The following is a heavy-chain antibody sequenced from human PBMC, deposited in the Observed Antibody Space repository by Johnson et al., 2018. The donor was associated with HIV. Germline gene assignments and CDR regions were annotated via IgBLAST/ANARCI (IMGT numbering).Heavy chain of an antibody. J-gene: IGHJ3*02. CDR1: GFTFSSYA. Sequence: QVQLVESGGGVVQPGRSLRLSCAASGFTFSSYAMHWVRQAPGKELEWVAVISYDGSNKYYADSVKGRFTISRDNSKNTLYLQMNSLRAEDTAGYYCARRKIASAGRGAFEIWGQGTMVTVSS. CDR3: ARRKIASAGRGAFEI. CDR2: ISYDGSNK. D-gene: IGHD6-13*01. V-gene: IGHV3-30*04.